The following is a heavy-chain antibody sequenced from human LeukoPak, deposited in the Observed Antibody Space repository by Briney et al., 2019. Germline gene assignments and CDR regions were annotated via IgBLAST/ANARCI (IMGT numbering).Heavy chain of an antibody. D-gene: IGHD1-26*01. Sequence: SETLSLTCAVYGGSFSGYYWSWIRQPPGKGLEWIGEINHSGSTNYNPSLKSRVTISVDTSKNQFSLKLSPVTAADTAVYYCARTSYRSYYVWFDPWGQGTLVTVSS. CDR1: GGSFSGYY. J-gene: IGHJ5*02. CDR2: INHSGST. V-gene: IGHV4-34*01. CDR3: ARTSYRSYYVWFDP.